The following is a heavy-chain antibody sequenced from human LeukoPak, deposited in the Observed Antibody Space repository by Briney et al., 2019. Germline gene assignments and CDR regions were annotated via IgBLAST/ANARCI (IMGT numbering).Heavy chain of an antibody. Sequence: ASAKVSCKASGYTFTSYYMHWVRQAPGQGLEWMGIINPSGGSTSYAQKFQGRVTMTRDTSTSTVYMELSSLRSEDTAVYYCARAPAYCGGDCYPDYWGQGTLVTVSS. CDR1: GYTFTSYY. V-gene: IGHV1-46*03. CDR2: INPSGGST. CDR3: ARAPAYCGGDCYPDY. D-gene: IGHD2-21*01. J-gene: IGHJ4*02.